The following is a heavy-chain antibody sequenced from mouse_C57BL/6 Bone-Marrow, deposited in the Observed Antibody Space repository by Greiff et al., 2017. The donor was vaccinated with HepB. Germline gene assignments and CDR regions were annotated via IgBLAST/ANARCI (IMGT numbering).Heavy chain of an antibody. CDR2: IDPSDSYT. D-gene: IGHD2-2*01. CDR1: GYTFTSYW. V-gene: IGHV1-59*01. J-gene: IGHJ4*01. CDR3: ARWLSYCYAMDY. Sequence: QVQLQQPGAELVRPGTSVKLSCKASGYTFTSYWMHWVKQRPGQGLEWIGVIDPSDSYTNYNQKFKGKATLTVDTSSSTAYMQLSSLTSEDSAVYYWARWLSYCYAMDYWGQGTSVTVSS.